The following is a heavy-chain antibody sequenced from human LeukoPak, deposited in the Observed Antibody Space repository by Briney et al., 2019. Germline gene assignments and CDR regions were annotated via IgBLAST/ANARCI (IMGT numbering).Heavy chain of an antibody. CDR3: ANPGFDWSYGVDY. CDR2: IYWEDAM. Sequence: SPPTLAKPTQTLTLTCTATGCSLSTRGVGVGWIRQPPRKALAWLALIYWEDAMRYSPSLKSRLTITKDTAKNQVVLTMTDMDPVATATYYCANPGFDWSYGVDYWGQGTLVTVSS. CDR1: GCSLSTRGVG. V-gene: IGHV2-5*02. J-gene: IGHJ4*02. D-gene: IGHD3-9*01.